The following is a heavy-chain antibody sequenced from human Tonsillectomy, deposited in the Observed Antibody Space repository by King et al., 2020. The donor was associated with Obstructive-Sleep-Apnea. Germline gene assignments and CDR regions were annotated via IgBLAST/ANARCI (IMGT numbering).Heavy chain of an antibody. CDR1: GGSISSRTYY. J-gene: IGHJ3*01. V-gene: IGHV4-39*07. D-gene: IGHD3-22*01. Sequence: QLQESGPGLVKPSETLSLTCTVSGGSISSRTYYWGWIRQPPGKGLEWIGSIDYSGSTYYNPSLKSRVTMSVDTSKKQFSLKLSSVTAADTAIYYCARDNTRMITGPFAFDLWGQGTLVTVSS. CDR3: ARDNTRMITGPFAFDL. CDR2: IDYSGST.